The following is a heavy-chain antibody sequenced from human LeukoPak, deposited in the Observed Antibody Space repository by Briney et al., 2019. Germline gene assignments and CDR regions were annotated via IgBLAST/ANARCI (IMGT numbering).Heavy chain of an antibody. CDR2: IHPNSGGT. CDR1: GYTFTGHY. CDR3: ARGFGSSWFYFDN. J-gene: IGHJ4*02. Sequence: ASVKVSCKTSGYTFTGHYIHWVRQAPGQGLEWMGRIHPNSGGTNYAQKFQGRVTMTRDTSITTAYMEVTGLTSDDTAVYYCARGFGSSWFYFDNWGQGALVTVSP. D-gene: IGHD6-13*01. V-gene: IGHV1-2*06.